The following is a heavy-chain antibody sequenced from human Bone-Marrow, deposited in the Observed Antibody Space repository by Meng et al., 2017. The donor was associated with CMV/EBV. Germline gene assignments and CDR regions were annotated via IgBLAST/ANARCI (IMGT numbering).Heavy chain of an antibody. J-gene: IGHJ6*02. CDR3: ARALAGIDGMDV. Sequence: GDSVSSNSAAWNWIRQSPSRGLEWLGRTYYRSKWYNDYAVSVKSRITVNPDTSKNQFSLQLNSVTPEDTAVYYCARALAGIDGMDVWGQGTTVTVSS. D-gene: IGHD6-19*01. CDR2: TYYRSKWYN. V-gene: IGHV6-1*01. CDR1: GDSVSSNSAA.